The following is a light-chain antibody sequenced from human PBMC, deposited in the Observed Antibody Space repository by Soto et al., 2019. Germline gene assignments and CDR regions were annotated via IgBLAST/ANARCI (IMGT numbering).Light chain of an antibody. CDR3: QQHNSYSQT. CDR1: QIISNW. CDR2: KAS. Sequence: DIQMTQSPSTLSASVGDRVTITCRASQIISNWLNWYQQKPGKAPKLLIYKASSLESGVPSRFSGSGSGTEFTLTISSLQPDDFATYYCQQHNSYSQTFGQGTKVEIK. V-gene: IGKV1-5*03. J-gene: IGKJ1*01.